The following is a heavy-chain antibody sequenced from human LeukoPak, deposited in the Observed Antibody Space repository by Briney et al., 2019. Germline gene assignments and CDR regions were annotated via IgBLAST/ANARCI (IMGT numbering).Heavy chain of an antibody. CDR2: INHSGST. Sequence: SETLSLTCTVSGGSISSYYWSWIRQPPGKGLEWIGEINHSGSTNYNPSLKSRVTISVDTSKNQFSLKLSSVTAADTAVYYCAREATVVTPLSDWGQGTLVTVSS. J-gene: IGHJ4*02. D-gene: IGHD4-17*01. CDR1: GGSISSYY. CDR3: AREATVVTPLSD. V-gene: IGHV4-34*01.